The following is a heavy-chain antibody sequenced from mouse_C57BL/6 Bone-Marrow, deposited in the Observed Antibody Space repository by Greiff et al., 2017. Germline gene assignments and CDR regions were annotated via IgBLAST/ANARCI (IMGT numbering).Heavy chain of an antibody. Sequence: QVQLQQPGAELVMPGASVKLSCKASGYTFTSYWMHWVKQRPGQGLEWIGEIDPSDSYTNYNQKFKGKSTLTVDKSSSTAYMQLSSLTSEDSAVYYCASEGDYGSSYDFDYWGQGTTLTVSS. D-gene: IGHD1-1*01. J-gene: IGHJ2*01. V-gene: IGHV1-69*01. CDR3: ASEGDYGSSYDFDY. CDR2: IDPSDSYT. CDR1: GYTFTSYW.